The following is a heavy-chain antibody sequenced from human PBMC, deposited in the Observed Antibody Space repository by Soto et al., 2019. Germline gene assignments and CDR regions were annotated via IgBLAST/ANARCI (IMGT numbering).Heavy chain of an antibody. CDR3: VRENYYYGMDV. CDR2: INNAGTT. V-gene: IGHV3-66*01. Sequence: EVQLVESGGTLVQPGGSLKLSCAASGFDASVNFMTWVRQAPGKGLEWVSSINNAGTTFYADSVKGRFTISRDDSKNTHFLQMNSLRVEDTAMYYCVRENYYYGMDVWGQGTAVTVSS. CDR1: GFDASVNF. J-gene: IGHJ6*02.